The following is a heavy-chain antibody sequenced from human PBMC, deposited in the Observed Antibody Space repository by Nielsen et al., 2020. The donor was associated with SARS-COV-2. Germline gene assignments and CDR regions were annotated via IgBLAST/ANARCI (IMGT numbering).Heavy chain of an antibody. V-gene: IGHV3-9*01. J-gene: IGHJ6*02. CDR1: GFTFDDYA. CDR3: AKSHGYYYYGMDV. CDR2: ISWNSGSI. Sequence: GGSLRLSCAASGFTFDDYAMHWVRQAPGKGLEWVSGISWNSGSIGYADSVKGRFTISRDNAKNSLYLQMNSLRAEDTALYYCAKSHGYYYYGMDVWGQGTTVTVSS.